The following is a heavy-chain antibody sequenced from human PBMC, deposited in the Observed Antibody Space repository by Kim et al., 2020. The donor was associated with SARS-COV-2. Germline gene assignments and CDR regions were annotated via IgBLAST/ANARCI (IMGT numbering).Heavy chain of an antibody. V-gene: IGHV1-2*02. Sequence: SGGTNYAQKFQGRVTMTRDTSISTAYMELSRLRSDDTAVYYCARESDFDPWGQGTLVTVSS. CDR2: SGGT. J-gene: IGHJ5*02. CDR3: ARESDFDP. D-gene: IGHD2-21*01.